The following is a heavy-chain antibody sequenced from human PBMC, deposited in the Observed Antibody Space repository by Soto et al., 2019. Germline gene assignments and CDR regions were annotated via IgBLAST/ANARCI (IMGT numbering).Heavy chain of an antibody. CDR2: IYPGDSDT. J-gene: IGHJ6*03. Sequence: GESLKISCKGSGYSFTSYWIGWVRQMPGKGLEWMGIIYPGDSDTRYSPSFQGQVTISADKSISTAYLQWSSLKASDTAMYYCARRIVVPAAILDYYYYYMDVWGKGTTVTVSS. V-gene: IGHV5-51*01. CDR1: GYSFTSYW. D-gene: IGHD2-2*01. CDR3: ARRIVVPAAILDYYYYYMDV.